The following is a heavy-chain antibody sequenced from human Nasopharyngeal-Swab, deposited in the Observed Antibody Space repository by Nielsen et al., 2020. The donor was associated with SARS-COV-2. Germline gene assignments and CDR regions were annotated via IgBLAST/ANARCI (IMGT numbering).Heavy chain of an antibody. CDR3: ARLGLGYSLYYFDY. V-gene: IGHV5-51*01. CDR1: GYSFTSYW. D-gene: IGHD3-22*01. J-gene: IGHJ4*02. CDR2: ITHCESDT. Sequence: GESLKISCEGSGYSFTSYWIGWVRQTPGKGLEWMWIITHCESDTRYSPSFQGHVTISADKSLSTAYLQWSSLTASDTAMYYCARLGLGYSLYYFDYWGQGTLVTVSS.